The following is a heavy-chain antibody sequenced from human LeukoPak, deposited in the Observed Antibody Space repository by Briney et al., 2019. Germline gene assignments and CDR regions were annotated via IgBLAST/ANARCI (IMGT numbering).Heavy chain of an antibody. J-gene: IGHJ5*02. V-gene: IGHV1-18*01. D-gene: IGHD3-16*02. CDR2: ISAYNGNT. CDR3: ARGDYDYVWGSYRDHWSDP. CDR1: GYTFTSYG. Sequence: ASVKVSCKAPGYTFTSYGISWVRQAPGQGLEWMGWISAYNGNTNYAQKLQGRVTMTTDTSTSTAYMELRSLRSDDTAVYYCARGDYDYVWGSYRDHWSDPWGQGTLVTVSS.